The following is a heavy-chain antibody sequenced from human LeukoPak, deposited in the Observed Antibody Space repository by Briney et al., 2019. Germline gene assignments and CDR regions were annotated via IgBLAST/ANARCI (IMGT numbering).Heavy chain of an antibody. D-gene: IGHD4-11*01. V-gene: IGHV3-23*01. CDR1: GFTFSSHA. CDR2: ISGSGGNT. CDR3: ANEYSKGDV. Sequence: GGSLRLSCAASGFTFSSHAMSWVRQAPGKGLEWVSGISGSGGNTYYADSVKGRFTISRDNSKDTLYLQMNSLRAEDAAVYYCANEYSKGDVWGQGTMVTVSS. J-gene: IGHJ3*01.